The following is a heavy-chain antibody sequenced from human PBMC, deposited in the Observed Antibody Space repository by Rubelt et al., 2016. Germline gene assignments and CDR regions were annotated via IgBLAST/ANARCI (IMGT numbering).Heavy chain of an antibody. J-gene: IGHJ5*02. CDR2: IYYSGST. V-gene: IGHV4-39*01. D-gene: IGHD3-22*01. Sequence: GLEWIGSIYYSGSTYYNPSLKSRVTISVDTSKNQFSLKLSSVTAADTAVYYCARPAADSSGYYLGWFDPWGQGTLVTVSS. CDR3: ARPAADSSGYYLGWFDP.